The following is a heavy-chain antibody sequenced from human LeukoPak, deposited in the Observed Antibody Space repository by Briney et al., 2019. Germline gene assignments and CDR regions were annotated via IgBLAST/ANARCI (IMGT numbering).Heavy chain of an antibody. D-gene: IGHD6-13*01. V-gene: IGHV4-59*12. Sequence: SETLSLTCTVSGGSINSYYWSWIRQPPGKGLEWVGYIFYTGSTNYNPSLKSRVTISVDRSKNQFSLKLSSVTAADTAVYYCARICSSPPYYYYYMDVWGKGTTVTVSS. CDR3: ARICSSPPYYYYYMDV. CDR2: IFYTGST. CDR1: GGSINSYY. J-gene: IGHJ6*03.